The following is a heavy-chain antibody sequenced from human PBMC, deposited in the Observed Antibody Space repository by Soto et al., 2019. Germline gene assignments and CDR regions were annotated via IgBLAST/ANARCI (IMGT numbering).Heavy chain of an antibody. D-gene: IGHD3-22*01. CDR3: ARDSNSYDSSGYWAGDAFDI. J-gene: IGHJ3*02. CDR2: ISYDGSNK. V-gene: IGHV3-30-3*01. CDR1: GFTFSSYA. Sequence: QVQLVESGGGVVQPGRSLRLSCAASGFTFSSYAMHWVRQAPGKGLEWVAVISYDGSNKYYADSGKGRFTISRDNSKNTLYLQMNSLRAEDTAVYYCARDSNSYDSSGYWAGDAFDIWGQGTMVTVSS.